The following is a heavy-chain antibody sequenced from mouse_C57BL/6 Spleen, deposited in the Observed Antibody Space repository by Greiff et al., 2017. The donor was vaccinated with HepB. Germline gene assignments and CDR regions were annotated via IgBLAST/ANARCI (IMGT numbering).Heavy chain of an antibody. D-gene: IGHD1-1*01. CDR2: INPNNGGT. J-gene: IGHJ2*01. CDR1: GYTFTDYY. CDR3: ARDGSSLDY. Sequence: VHVKQSGPELVKPGASVKISCKASGYTFTDYYMNWVKQSHGKSLEWIGDINPNNGGTSYNQKFKGKATLTVDKSSSTAYMELRSLTSEDSAVYYCARDGSSLDYWGQGTTLTVSS. V-gene: IGHV1-26*01.